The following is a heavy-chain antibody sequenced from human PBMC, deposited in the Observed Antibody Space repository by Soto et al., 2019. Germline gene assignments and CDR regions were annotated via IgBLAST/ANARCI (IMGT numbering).Heavy chain of an antibody. D-gene: IGHD3-3*01. J-gene: IGHJ4*02. V-gene: IGHV3-30*18. CDR1: GFTFFSYG. CDR3: AKDRAGDISVAARSGLDY. CDR2: ISYDGSNK. Sequence: QVQLVESGGGVVQPGRSLRLSCAASGFTFFSYGMHWVRQAPGKGLEWVAVISYDGSNKFYADSVKGRFTISRDNSKNTMYLQMNSLRAEDTAVYYCAKDRAGDISVAARSGLDYWGQGTLVTVSS.